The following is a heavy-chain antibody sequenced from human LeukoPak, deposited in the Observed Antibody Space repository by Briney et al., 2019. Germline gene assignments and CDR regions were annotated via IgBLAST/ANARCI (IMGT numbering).Heavy chain of an antibody. V-gene: IGHV3-30*02. D-gene: IGHD2-2*01. CDR1: GFTFSSYG. J-gene: IGHJ5*02. CDR2: IRYDGSNK. Sequence: GGSLRLSCAASGFTFSSYGMHWVRQAPGKGLEWVAFIRYDGSNKYYADSVKGRFTISRDNSKNTLYLQMNSLRAEDTAVYYCAKDESPYCSSTSCYARDNWFDPWGQGTLVTVSS. CDR3: AKDESPYCSSTSCYARDNWFDP.